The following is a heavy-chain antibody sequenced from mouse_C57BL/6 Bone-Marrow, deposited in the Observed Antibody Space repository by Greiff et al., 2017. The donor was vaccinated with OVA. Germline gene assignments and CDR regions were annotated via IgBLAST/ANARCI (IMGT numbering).Heavy chain of an antibody. Sequence: QVQLKQPGAELVRPGTSVKLSCKASGYTFTSYWMHWVKQRPGQGLEWIGVIDPSDSYTNYNQKFKGKATLTVDTSSSTAYMQLSSLTSEDSAVYYCALHSNYFYYAMDYWGQGTSVTVSS. D-gene: IGHD2-5*01. J-gene: IGHJ4*01. CDR2: IDPSDSYT. CDR3: ALHSNYFYYAMDY. V-gene: IGHV1-59*01. CDR1: GYTFTSYW.